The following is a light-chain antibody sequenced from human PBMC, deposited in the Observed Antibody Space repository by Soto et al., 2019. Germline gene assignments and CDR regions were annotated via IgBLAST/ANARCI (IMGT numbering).Light chain of an antibody. Sequence: QSALTQPASVSGSPGQSITISCTGTISDVGGHGYVSWYQHHPGKAPKLMIYEVTYRPSGVSDRFSGSKSGNTASQTISGIQAEDEADYFCFSFTSPSSHYVFGTGTKLTVL. CDR2: EVT. J-gene: IGLJ1*01. V-gene: IGLV2-14*01. CDR1: ISDVGGHGY. CDR3: FSFTSPSSHYV.